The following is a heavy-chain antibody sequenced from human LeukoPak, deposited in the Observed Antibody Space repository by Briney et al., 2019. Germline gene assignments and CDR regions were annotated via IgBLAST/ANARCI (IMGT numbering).Heavy chain of an antibody. J-gene: IGHJ4*02. CDR2: ISASGNT. CDR3: ARQGVATAIDY. Sequence: SETLSLTCTVSGGSISNYYWGWIRQPAGKGLEWIGRISASGNTNYHPSLKSRVTMSVDTSMNLFALKLRSVTAADTAVYYCARQGVATAIDYWGQGTLVTVSS. V-gene: IGHV4-4*07. CDR1: GGSISNYY. D-gene: IGHD2-21*02.